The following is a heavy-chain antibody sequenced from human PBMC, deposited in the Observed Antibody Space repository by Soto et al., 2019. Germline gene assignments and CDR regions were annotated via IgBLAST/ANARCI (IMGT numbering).Heavy chain of an antibody. CDR3: ARVNFGSGSHYPYFDY. CDR2: INPKSGGT. CDR1: GYTFTDYK. Sequence: GASVKVSCKTSGYTFTDYKLHWVRQAPGQGIEWMGWINPKSGGTNYAQKFQGWVTMTSDTSISTAYMELSRLRSDDTAVYYCARVNFGSGSHYPYFDYWGQGTLVTVSS. V-gene: IGHV1-2*04. J-gene: IGHJ4*02. D-gene: IGHD3-10*01.